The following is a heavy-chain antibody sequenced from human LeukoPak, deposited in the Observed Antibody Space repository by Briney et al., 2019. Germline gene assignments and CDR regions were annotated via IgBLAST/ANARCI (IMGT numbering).Heavy chain of an antibody. CDR1: GYTFTKYG. J-gene: IGHJ3*02. V-gene: IGHV1-18*01. Sequence: ASVKVSCKASGYTFTKYGLSWVRQAPGQGLERIGWISTHKGNTNYGQKFQDRVTMTTDTSTSTAYMEVRSLRSDDTAVYYCARDVLHAFDIWGQGTMVTVSS. CDR2: ISTHKGNT. CDR3: ARDVLHAFDI.